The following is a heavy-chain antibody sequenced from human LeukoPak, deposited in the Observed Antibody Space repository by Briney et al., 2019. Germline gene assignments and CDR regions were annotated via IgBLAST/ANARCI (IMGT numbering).Heavy chain of an antibody. J-gene: IGHJ4*02. CDR2: ISWNSGSI. V-gene: IGHV3-9*03. CDR1: GFTFDDYA. D-gene: IGHD3-22*01. CDR3: AKAKSYYDSSGYYFDY. Sequence: GRSLRLSCAASGFTFDDYAMHWVRQAPGEGLEWVSGISWNSGSIGYADSVKGRFTISRDNAKNSLYLQMNSLRAEDMALYYCAKAKSYYDSSGYYFDYWGQGTLVTVSS.